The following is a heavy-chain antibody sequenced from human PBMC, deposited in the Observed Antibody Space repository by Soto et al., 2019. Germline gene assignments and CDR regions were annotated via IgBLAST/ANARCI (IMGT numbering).Heavy chain of an antibody. CDR1: GGSSRGEH. V-gene: IGHV4-34*01. D-gene: IGHD3-3*01. CDR3: ARDSGNPRGYDFWSGYYTQYGMDV. Sequence: SQTLSLTYAVYGGSSRGEHWRLIRHPPGKVQKWIGEINHSGSTNYNPSLKSRVTISVDTSKNQFSLKLSSVTAADTAVYYCARDSGNPRGYDFWSGYYTQYGMDVWGQGTTVS. J-gene: IGHJ6*02. CDR2: INHSGST.